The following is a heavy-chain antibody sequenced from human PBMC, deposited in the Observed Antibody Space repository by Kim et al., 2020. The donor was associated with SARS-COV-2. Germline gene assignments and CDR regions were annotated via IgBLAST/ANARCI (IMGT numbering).Heavy chain of an antibody. Sequence: GGSLRLSCAASGFTFSSYAMSWVRQAPGKGLEWVSAISGSGGSTYYADSVKGRFTISRDNSKNTLYLQMNSLRAEDTAVYYCAKDLAPYGDYVDAFDIWGQGTMVTVSS. V-gene: IGHV3-23*01. J-gene: IGHJ3*02. D-gene: IGHD4-17*01. CDR1: GFTFSSYA. CDR3: AKDLAPYGDYVDAFDI. CDR2: ISGSGGST.